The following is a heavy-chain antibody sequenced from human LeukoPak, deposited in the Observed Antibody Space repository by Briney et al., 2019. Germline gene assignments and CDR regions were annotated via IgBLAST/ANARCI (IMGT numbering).Heavy chain of an antibody. CDR1: GGSIINYY. D-gene: IGHD6-19*01. J-gene: IGHJ6*02. V-gene: IGHV4-59*12. CDR2: VYYTGST. CDR3: ARERSSGPTGMDV. Sequence: SETLSLTCTVSGGSIINYYWSWIRQPPGGGLEWIGCVYYTGSTNYNPSLKSRVTISVDTSKNQFSLKLSSVTAADTAVYYCARERSSGPTGMDVWGQGTTVTVSS.